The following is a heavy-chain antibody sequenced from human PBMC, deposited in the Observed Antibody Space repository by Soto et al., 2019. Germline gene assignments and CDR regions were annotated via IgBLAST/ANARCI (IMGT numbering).Heavy chain of an antibody. CDR3: ASGYSSSWSDYYYYGMDV. V-gene: IGHV4-39*01. CDR2: IYYSGST. Sequence: QLQLQESGPGLVKPSETLSLTCTVSGGSISSSSYYWGWIRQPPGKGLEWIGSIYYSGSTYYNPSLKSRVTISVDTSKNQFSLKLSSVTAADTAVYYCASGYSSSWSDYYYYGMDVWGQGTTVTVSS. CDR1: GGSISSSSYY. J-gene: IGHJ6*02. D-gene: IGHD6-13*01.